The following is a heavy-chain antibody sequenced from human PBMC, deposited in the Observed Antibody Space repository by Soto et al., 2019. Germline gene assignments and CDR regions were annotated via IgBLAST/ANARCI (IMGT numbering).Heavy chain of an antibody. V-gene: IGHV4-59*01. CDR2: IYYSGST. CDR3: ASSARDYYYDSSGFES. D-gene: IGHD3-22*01. CDR1: GGSISGYY. Sequence: SETLSLTCTVSGGSISGYYWSWIRQPPGKGLEWIGNIYYSGSTNYKPSLKSRVTISVDTSKNQFSLKLSSVTAADTAVYYCASSARDYYYDSSGFESWGQGALVTV. J-gene: IGHJ4*02.